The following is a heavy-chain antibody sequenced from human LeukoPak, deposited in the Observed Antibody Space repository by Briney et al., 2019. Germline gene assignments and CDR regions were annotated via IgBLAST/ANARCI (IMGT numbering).Heavy chain of an antibody. CDR2: IYYSGST. CDR1: GGSISSYY. D-gene: IGHD6-19*01. CDR3: ARVFSSGWYVDY. Sequence: SETLSLTCTVSGGSISSYYWSWIRQPPGKGLEWIGYIYYSGSTNYNPSLKSRVTISVDTSKNQFSLKLSSVTAADTAVYYCARVFSSGWYVDYWGQGTLVTVSP. J-gene: IGHJ4*02. V-gene: IGHV4-59*01.